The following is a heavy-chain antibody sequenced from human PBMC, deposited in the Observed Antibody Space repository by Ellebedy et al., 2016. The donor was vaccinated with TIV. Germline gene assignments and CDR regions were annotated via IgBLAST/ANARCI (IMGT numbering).Heavy chain of an antibody. CDR3: ARGYSSSWYGGFDN. CDR2: ISYDGSNK. J-gene: IGHJ4*02. V-gene: IGHV3-30-3*01. D-gene: IGHD6-13*01. CDR1: GFTFSSYA. Sequence: GESLKISCAASGFTFSSYAMHWVRQAPGKGLEWVAVISYDGSNKYYADSVKGRFTISRDNSKNTLYLQMNSLRPEDTAVNYCARGYSSSWYGGFDNWGQGTLVTVSS.